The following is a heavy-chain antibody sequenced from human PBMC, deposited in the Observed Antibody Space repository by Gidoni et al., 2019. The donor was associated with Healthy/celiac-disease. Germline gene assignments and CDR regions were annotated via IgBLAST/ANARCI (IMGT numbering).Heavy chain of an antibody. CDR1: GGSISSYY. D-gene: IGHD3-16*01. Sequence: QVQLQESGPGLVKPSETLSLTCTVSGGSISSYYWSWIRQPPGKGLEWIGYIYYSGSTNYNPSLKSRVTISVDTSKNQFSLKLSSVTAADTAVYYCARDRLHPYYGYYYGMDVWGQGTTVTVSS. CDR3: ARDRLHPYYGYYYGMDV. V-gene: IGHV4-59*01. CDR2: IYYSGST. J-gene: IGHJ6*02.